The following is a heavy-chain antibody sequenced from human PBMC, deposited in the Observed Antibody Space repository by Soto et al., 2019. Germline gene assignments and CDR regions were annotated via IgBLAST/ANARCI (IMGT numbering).Heavy chain of an antibody. V-gene: IGHV3-7*01. Sequence: PGGSLRLSCAASGYTFSSYWMSWVRQAPGKGLEWVANIKQGGSEKYYVDSVKGRFTISRDNAKNSLYLQMNSLRAEDTAVYYCASSIAARMIDYYYYYMDVWGKGTTVTVSS. D-gene: IGHD6-6*01. CDR3: ASSIAARMIDYYYYYMDV. CDR2: IKQGGSEK. CDR1: GYTFSSYW. J-gene: IGHJ6*03.